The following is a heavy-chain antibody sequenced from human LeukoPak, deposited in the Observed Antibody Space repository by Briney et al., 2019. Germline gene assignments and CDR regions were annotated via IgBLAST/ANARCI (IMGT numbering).Heavy chain of an antibody. CDR2: INHSGST. D-gene: IGHD7-27*01. CDR1: GGSFSGYY. J-gene: IGHJ4*02. Sequence: SETLSLTCAVYGGSFSGYYWSWIRQPPGKGLEWIGEINHSGSTNYNPSLKSRVTISVDTSKNHVSLKLSSVTAADTAVYFCARGFRGDNFDYWGQGTLVTVSS. CDR3: ARGFRGDNFDY. V-gene: IGHV4-34*01.